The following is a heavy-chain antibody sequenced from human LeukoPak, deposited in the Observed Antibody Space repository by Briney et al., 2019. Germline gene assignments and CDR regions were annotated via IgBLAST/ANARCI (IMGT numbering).Heavy chain of an antibody. Sequence: PGGSLRLSCAASGFTFSNAWMSWVRQAPGKGLEWVSAFSGSGGSTYYAESVKGRFTISRDNSKNTLYLQMNSLRAEDTAVYYCAKAYFGVVIVFDYWGQGTLVTVSS. CDR1: GFTFSNAW. J-gene: IGHJ4*02. CDR3: AKAYFGVVIVFDY. V-gene: IGHV3-23*01. D-gene: IGHD3-3*01. CDR2: FSGSGGST.